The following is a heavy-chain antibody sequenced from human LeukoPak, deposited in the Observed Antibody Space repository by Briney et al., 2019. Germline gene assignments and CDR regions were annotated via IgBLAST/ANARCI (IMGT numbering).Heavy chain of an antibody. D-gene: IGHD6-13*01. CDR1: GYTFTDYY. J-gene: IGHJ6*02. CDR2: INPHSGGT. Sequence: ASVTVSCTASGYTFTDYYMHWVRQAPGQGLEWMGRINPHSGGTNYAQKFQGRVTMTRDTSISTAYMELSRLRSDDTAVYYCASGIAAAGFNGLDVWGQGTTVTVSS. V-gene: IGHV1-2*06. CDR3: ASGIAAAGFNGLDV.